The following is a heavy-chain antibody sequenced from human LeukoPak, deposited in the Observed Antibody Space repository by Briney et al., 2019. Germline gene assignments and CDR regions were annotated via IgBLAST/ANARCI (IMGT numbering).Heavy chain of an antibody. J-gene: IGHJ4*02. CDR2: INPSGDSV. CDR3: ARDVVTATRSAVLDY. V-gene: IGHV1-46*01. CDR1: GGTFSSYA. D-gene: IGHD1/OR15-1a*01. Sequence: GSSVKVSCKASGGTFSSYAISWVRQAPGQGLEWMGIINPSGDSVKYGQKFQGRVTMTRDTSTSTVYMELDSLTSGDTATYYCARDVVTATRSAVLDYWGQGTLVTVSS.